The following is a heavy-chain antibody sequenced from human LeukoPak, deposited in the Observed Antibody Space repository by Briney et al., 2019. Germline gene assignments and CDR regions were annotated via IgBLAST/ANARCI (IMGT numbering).Heavy chain of an antibody. CDR3: MVVAANFDY. D-gene: IGHD2-15*01. J-gene: IGHJ4*02. Sequence: SETLSLTCTVSGGSISSSSYYWGWIRQPPGKGLEWIGSIYYSGSTYYNPSLKSRVTISVDTSKNQFSLKLSSVTAADTAVYYCMVVAANFDYWGQGTLVTVSS. CDR1: GGSISSSSYY. V-gene: IGHV4-39*07. CDR2: IYYSGST.